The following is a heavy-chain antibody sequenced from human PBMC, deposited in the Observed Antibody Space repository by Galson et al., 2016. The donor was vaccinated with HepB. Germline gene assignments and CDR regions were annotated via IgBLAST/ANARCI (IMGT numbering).Heavy chain of an antibody. CDR2: ISYDGSNK. CDR3: AKDTYDFWRGPEY. V-gene: IGHV3-30*18. J-gene: IGHJ4*02. Sequence: LRLSCAASGFTFNEYGIHWVRQAPGKGLEWVAVISYDGSNKYYADSVKGRFTISRDNSKNTLYLQMNSLRAEDTAVYYCAKDTYDFWRGPEYWGQGTLVTVSS. D-gene: IGHD3-3*01. CDR1: GFTFNEYG.